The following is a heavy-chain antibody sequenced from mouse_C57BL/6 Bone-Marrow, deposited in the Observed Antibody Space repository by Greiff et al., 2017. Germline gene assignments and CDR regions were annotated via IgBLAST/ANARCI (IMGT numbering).Heavy chain of an antibody. CDR2: IHPNSGST. CDR1: GYTFTSYW. Sequence: QVQLQRPGAELVKPGASVKLSCKASGYTFTSYWMHWVKQRPGQGLEWIGMIHPNSGSTNYNEKFKSKATLTVDKSSSTAYMQLSSLTSEDSAVYYCARTTTVVAPPWFAYWGQGTLVTVSA. D-gene: IGHD1-1*01. V-gene: IGHV1-64*01. J-gene: IGHJ3*01. CDR3: ARTTTVVAPPWFAY.